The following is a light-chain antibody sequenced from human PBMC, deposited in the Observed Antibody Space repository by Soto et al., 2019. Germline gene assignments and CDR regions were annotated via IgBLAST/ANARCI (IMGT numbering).Light chain of an antibody. J-gene: IGKJ4*01. CDR2: TIS. Sequence: DVQLTQSPSFLAASVGARLTITCRTRQAIKRFLAWYQQKPGKAPKLLIYTISTLQSGVPSRFSGSGSGTEFTLTISSLQPDDFATYYCQQVNTYPVTFGGGTKVEI. V-gene: IGKV1-9*01. CDR1: QAIKRF. CDR3: QQVNTYPVT.